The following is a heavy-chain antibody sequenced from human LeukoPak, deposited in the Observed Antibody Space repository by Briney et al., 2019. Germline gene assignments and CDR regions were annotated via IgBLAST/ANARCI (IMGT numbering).Heavy chain of an antibody. D-gene: IGHD3-10*01. CDR1: GGSISRYY. CDR2: MYYSGST. Sequence: PSESLSLTCTVSGGSISRYYWSWIRQPPGRGLEWIGSMYYSGSTYYNPSLKSRVTISVDTSKNQFSLKLSSVTAADTAVYYCAHSPYGLFGEYFQHWGQGTLVTVSS. CDR3: AHSPYGLFGEYFQH. V-gene: IGHV4-59*04. J-gene: IGHJ1*01.